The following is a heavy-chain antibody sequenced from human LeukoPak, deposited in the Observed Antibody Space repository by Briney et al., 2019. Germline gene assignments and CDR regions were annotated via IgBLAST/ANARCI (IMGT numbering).Heavy chain of an antibody. Sequence: SETLSLTCTVSGGSISSYYWSWIRQPPGKGLEWIGYIYTSGSTNYNPSLKSRVTISVDTSKNQFSLKLSSVTAADTAVYYCARTGNYYYYYYMDVWGKGTTVTVSS. CDR3: ARTGNYYYYYYMDV. V-gene: IGHV4-4*09. CDR1: GGSISSYY. J-gene: IGHJ6*03. CDR2: IYTSGST.